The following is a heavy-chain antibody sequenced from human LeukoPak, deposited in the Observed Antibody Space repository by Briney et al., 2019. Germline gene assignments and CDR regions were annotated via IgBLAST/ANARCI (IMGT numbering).Heavy chain of an antibody. J-gene: IGHJ3*02. CDR1: GFTFRSYA. V-gene: IGHV3-23*01. D-gene: IGHD6-19*01. Sequence: GGSLRLSCAASGFTFRSYAMSWVRQAPGKGLEWVSTISASGGSTGYADSVKGRFTISRDNSKNTLYLQMNSLRAEDTAVYYCAGSVSSGWAFDIWGQGTMVTVSS. CDR3: AGSVSSGWAFDI. CDR2: ISASGGST.